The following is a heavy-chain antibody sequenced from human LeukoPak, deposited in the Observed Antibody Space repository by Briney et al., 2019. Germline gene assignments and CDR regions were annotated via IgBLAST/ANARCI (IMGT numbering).Heavy chain of an antibody. CDR3: AGGYGSGSYSLDY. D-gene: IGHD3-10*01. J-gene: IGHJ4*02. CDR2: ISYDGSNK. V-gene: IGHV3-30*03. CDR1: GFTFSSYG. Sequence: GGSLRLSCAASGFTFSSYGMHWVRQAPGKGLEWVAVISYDGSNKYYADSVKGRFTISRDNSKNTLYLQMNSLRAEDTAVYYCAGGYGSGSYSLDYWGQGTLVTVSS.